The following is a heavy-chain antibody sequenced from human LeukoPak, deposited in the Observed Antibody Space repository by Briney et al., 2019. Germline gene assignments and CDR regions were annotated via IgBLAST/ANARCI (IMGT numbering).Heavy chain of an antibody. CDR1: GFTVSSNY. CDR2: VYSGGST. D-gene: IGHD3-10*01. V-gene: IGHV3-53*01. Sequence: PGGSLRLSCAASGFTVSSNYMSWVRQAPGKGLEWVSVVYSGGSTYYADSVKGRFTISRDNSKNTLYLQMNSLRAEDTAVYYCARAYSGYYYYMDVWGKGTTVTVSS. J-gene: IGHJ6*03. CDR3: ARAYSGYYYYMDV.